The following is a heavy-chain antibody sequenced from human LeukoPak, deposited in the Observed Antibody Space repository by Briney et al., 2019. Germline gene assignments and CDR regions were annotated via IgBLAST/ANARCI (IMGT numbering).Heavy chain of an antibody. Sequence: GASVKVSCKASGYTFTSYGISWVRQAPGQGLEWMGGIIPIFGTANYAQKFQGRVTITADESTSTAYMELSSLRSEDTAVYYCARPSRVDTVTTWGLGYYFDYWGQGTLVTVSS. CDR2: IIPIFGTA. CDR3: ARPSRVDTVTTWGLGYYFDY. D-gene: IGHD4-17*01. CDR1: GYTFTSYG. V-gene: IGHV1-69*13. J-gene: IGHJ4*02.